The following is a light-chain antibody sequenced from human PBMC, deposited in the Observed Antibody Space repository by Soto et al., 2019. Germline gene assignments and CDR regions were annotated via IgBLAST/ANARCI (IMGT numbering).Light chain of an antibody. CDR2: AAS. CDR1: QNIDNS. CDR3: QHFYSVPFI. Sequence: DIQMTQSPSSLSASVGDRVTITCRASQNIDNSLNWYQQQPGKAPKLLINAASSLESGVPSRFSGSGSGTDFTLTISNLQPEDFATYYCQHFYSVPFIFGPGTKVDIK. V-gene: IGKV1-39*01. J-gene: IGKJ3*01.